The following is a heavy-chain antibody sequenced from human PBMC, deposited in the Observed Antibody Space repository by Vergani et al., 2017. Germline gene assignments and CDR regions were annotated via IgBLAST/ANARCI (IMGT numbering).Heavy chain of an antibody. J-gene: IGHJ3*02. D-gene: IGHD1-1*01. CDR3: ARGRPLERPTDAFDI. Sequence: VEAGGGLVQPGGSLRLSCTASGFTFSSYDMHWVRQATGKGLEWVSAIGTAGDTYYPGSVKGRFTISRENAKNSLYLQMNSLRAGDTAVYYCARGRPLERPTDAFDIWGQGTMVTVSS. V-gene: IGHV3-13*01. CDR1: GFTFSSYD. CDR2: IGTAGDT.